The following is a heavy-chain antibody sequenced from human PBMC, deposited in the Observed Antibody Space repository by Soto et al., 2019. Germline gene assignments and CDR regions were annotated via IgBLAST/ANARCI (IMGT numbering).Heavy chain of an antibody. V-gene: IGHV4-39*07. J-gene: IGHJ4*02. CDR1: GGSISSSSYY. CDR2: IYYSGST. D-gene: IGHD2-8*01. Sequence: QLQLQESGPGLVKPSETLSLTCTVSGGSISSSSYYWGWIRQPPGKGLEWIGYIYYSGSTYYNPSLKSRVTISVDTSKNQFSLKLSSVTAADTAVYYCARDPSTNGVYFFEWGQGTLVTVSS. CDR3: ARDPSTNGVYFFE.